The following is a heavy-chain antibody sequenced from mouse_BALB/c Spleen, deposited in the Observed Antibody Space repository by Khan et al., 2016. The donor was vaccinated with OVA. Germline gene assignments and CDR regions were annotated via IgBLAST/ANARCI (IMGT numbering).Heavy chain of an antibody. CDR3: ARTRGYYGSGYFDY. V-gene: IGHV5-9-3*01. Sequence: EVQLVESGGGFVKPGGSLKLSCAASGFTFSNYGLSWVRQTPEKRLEWVATICSGGSYTYYPDSVKGRFTISRDNAENTLYLQMSSLRSEDTAMYYCARTRGYYGSGYFDYWSQGTTLTVSS. CDR1: GFTFSNYG. CDR2: ICSGGSYT. J-gene: IGHJ2*01. D-gene: IGHD1-1*01.